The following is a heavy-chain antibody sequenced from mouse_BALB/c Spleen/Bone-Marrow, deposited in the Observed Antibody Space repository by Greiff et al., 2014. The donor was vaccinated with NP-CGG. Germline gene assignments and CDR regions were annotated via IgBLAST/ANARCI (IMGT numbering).Heavy chain of an antibody. J-gene: IGHJ3*01. CDR1: GFDFSGYW. CDR3: VRNGYYGWMTY. V-gene: IGHV4-1*02. Sequence: EVKLVESGGGLVQPGGSLKLSCAASGFDFSGYWMTWVRQAPGKGLEWIGEINPDSRTINYKPSLKEKFIMSRDNAENTLYLQMSKVRSEDTALYYCVRNGYYGWMTYWGQGTLVTVSA. CDR2: INPDSRTI. D-gene: IGHD1-2*01.